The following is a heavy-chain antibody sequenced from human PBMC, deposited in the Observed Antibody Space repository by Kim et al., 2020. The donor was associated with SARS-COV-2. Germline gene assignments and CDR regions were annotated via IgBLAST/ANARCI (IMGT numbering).Heavy chain of an antibody. V-gene: IGHV1-2*02. Sequence: NYAQKFQGRVTMTRDTSISTAYMGMSRVRSDDSAVYYCARGDYGGSSWEIWGRGTMVTVSS. CDR3: ARGDYGGSSWEI. D-gene: IGHD2-15*01. J-gene: IGHJ3*02.